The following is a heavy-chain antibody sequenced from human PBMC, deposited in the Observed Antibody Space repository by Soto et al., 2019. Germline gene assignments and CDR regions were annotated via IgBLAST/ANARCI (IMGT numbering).Heavy chain of an antibody. D-gene: IGHD3-10*02. CDR1: GFIFSNNG. V-gene: IGHV3-30*02. Sequence: GGSLRLSCEGSGFIFSNNGMHWVRQAPGKGLEWVAFMSYDGSAKFLADSVKGRFTISRDNSKSTLFLHMSSLRAEDTAMYYCAIVRVADSPLDHWGQGTPVTVSS. J-gene: IGHJ4*02. CDR3: AIVRVADSPLDH. CDR2: MSYDGSAK.